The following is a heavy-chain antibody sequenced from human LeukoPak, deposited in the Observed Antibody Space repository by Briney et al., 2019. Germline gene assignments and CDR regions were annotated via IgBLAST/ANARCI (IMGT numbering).Heavy chain of an antibody. Sequence: GGSLRLSCAASGFTFSDYYMSWIRQAPGKGLEWVSYISSSGSTIYYADSVKGRFTISRDNAKNPLYLQMNSLRAEDTAVYYCARFYDSSGYYSSIVGYWGQGTLVTVSS. CDR3: ARFYDSSGYYSSIVGY. V-gene: IGHV3-11*01. J-gene: IGHJ4*02. D-gene: IGHD3-22*01. CDR1: GFTFSDYY. CDR2: ISSSGSTI.